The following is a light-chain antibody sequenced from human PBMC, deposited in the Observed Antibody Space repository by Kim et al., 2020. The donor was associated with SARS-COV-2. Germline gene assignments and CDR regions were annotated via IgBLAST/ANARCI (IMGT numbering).Light chain of an antibody. J-gene: IGKJ1*01. V-gene: IGKV4-1*01. CDR2: WAS. CDR3: QQYYSTPQT. Sequence: DIVMTQSPDSLAVSLGERATINCKSSQSVLYSSNNENYLAWYQQKPRQPPKLLIYWASTRESGVPDRFSGSGSGTDFTLTISSLQAEDVAVYYCQQYYSTPQTFGQGTKVDIK. CDR1: QSVLYSSNNENY.